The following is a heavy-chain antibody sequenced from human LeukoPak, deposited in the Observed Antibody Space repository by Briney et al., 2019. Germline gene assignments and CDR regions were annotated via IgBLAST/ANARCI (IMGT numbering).Heavy chain of an antibody. V-gene: IGHV3-7*03. J-gene: IGHJ4*02. CDR2: IKGDGSEQ. CDR1: GFIFSNYW. D-gene: IGHD6-19*01. CDR3: ARVFLQWLVFDY. Sequence: QAGGSLRLSCAGSGFIFSNYWLGWVRQAPGKGLQWVANIKGDGSEQHYVDSVKGRFTISRDNAKNSLYLQMNSLRVEDTAVYYCARVFLQWLVFDYWGQGPLVTVSS.